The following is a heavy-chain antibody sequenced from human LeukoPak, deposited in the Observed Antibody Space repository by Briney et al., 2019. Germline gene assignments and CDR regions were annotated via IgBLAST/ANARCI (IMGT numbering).Heavy chain of an antibody. J-gene: IGHJ4*02. CDR2: IYYSGST. D-gene: IGHD3-22*01. Sequence: SETLSLTCTVSGGSISSYYWSWIRQPPGKGLGWIGYIYYSGSTNYNPSLKSRVTISVDTSKNQFSLKLSSVTAADTAVYYCAREDSSGYYAYYFDYWGQGTLVTVSS. CDR3: AREDSSGYYAYYFDY. V-gene: IGHV4-59*01. CDR1: GGSISSYY.